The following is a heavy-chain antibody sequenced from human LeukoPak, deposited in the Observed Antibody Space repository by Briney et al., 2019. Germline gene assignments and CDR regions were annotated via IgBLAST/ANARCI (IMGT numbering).Heavy chain of an antibody. V-gene: IGHV1-18*01. J-gene: IGHJ6*03. D-gene: IGHD1-1*01. CDR2: ISAYNGNT. CDR1: GYTFTSYG. CDR3: ARENGVDYYYYYMDV. Sequence: ASVKVSCKASGYTFTSYGISWVRQAPGQGLEWMGWISAYNGNTNYAQKLQGRVTTTTDTSTSTAYMELRSLRSDDTAVYYCARENGVDYYYYYMDVWGKGTTVTVSS.